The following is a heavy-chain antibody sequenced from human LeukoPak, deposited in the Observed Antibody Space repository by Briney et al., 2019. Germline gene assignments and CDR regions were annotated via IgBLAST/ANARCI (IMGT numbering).Heavy chain of an antibody. CDR3: AKTIVVDLNAFDI. J-gene: IGHJ3*02. CDR1: GFTFSSYS. CDR2: ISSSSSTI. V-gene: IGHV3-48*01. D-gene: IGHD2-21*01. Sequence: GGSLRLSCAASGFTFSSYSMNWVRQAPGKGLEWVSYISSSSSTIYYADSVKGRFTISRDNAKNSLYLQMNSLRAEDTAVYYCAKTIVVDLNAFDIWGQGTMVTVSS.